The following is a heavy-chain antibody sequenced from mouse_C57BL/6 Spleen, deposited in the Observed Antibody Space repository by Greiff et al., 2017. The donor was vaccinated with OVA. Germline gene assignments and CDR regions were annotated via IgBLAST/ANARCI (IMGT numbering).Heavy chain of an antibody. CDR1: GYTFTSYT. CDR2: INPSSGYT. J-gene: IGHJ3*01. V-gene: IGHV1-4*01. CDR3: ARDSLFAY. Sequence: QVQLKQSGAELARPGASVKMSCKASGYTFTSYTMHWVKQRPGQGLEWIGYINPSSGYTKYNQKFKDKATLTADKSSSTAYMQLSSLTAEDSAVYYCARDSLFAYWGQGTLVTVSA.